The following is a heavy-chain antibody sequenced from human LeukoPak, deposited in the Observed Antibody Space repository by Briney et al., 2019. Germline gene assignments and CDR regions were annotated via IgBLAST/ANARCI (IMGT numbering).Heavy chain of an antibody. CDR2: INGVGGSR. Sequence: GGSLRLACAASGFTFDDYCMAWVRQAPGKGLEWVSGINGVGGSRGYADYVKGRFTISRDNAKNSLYLQMNSLRVEDTALYYCARDHDYDSSGYHAWGQGTLVTVSS. V-gene: IGHV3-20*04. CDR3: ARDHDYDSSGYHA. CDR1: GFTFDDYC. D-gene: IGHD3-22*01. J-gene: IGHJ5*02.